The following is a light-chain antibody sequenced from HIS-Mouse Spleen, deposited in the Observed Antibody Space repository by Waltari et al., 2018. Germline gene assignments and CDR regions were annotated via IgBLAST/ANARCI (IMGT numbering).Light chain of an antibody. CDR2: DAS. CDR1: QGISSW. J-gene: IGKJ2*01. V-gene: IGKV3-11*01. CDR3: QQRSNWPHT. Sequence: TQSPSSVSASVGDRVTITCRASQGISSWLAWYQQKPGQAPRLLIYDASNRATGIPARFSGSGSGTDFTLTISSLEPEDFAVYYCQQRSNWPHTFGQGTKLEIK.